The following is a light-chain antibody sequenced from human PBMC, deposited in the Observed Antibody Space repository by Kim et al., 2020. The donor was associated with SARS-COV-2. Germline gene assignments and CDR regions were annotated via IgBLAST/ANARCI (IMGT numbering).Light chain of an antibody. CDR3: RQYDHYPRA. CDR2: AAS. J-gene: IGKJ1*01. Sequence: DIQMTQSPSLVSASVGDTVTITCRASQSISSWLAWYQQKPEKAPKSLIYAASCLQSGVPSRFSGSGSGTHFTLTIYSLQPEDFATYYCRQYDHYPRAFGQGTKVDIK. CDR1: QSISSW. V-gene: IGKV1D-16*01.